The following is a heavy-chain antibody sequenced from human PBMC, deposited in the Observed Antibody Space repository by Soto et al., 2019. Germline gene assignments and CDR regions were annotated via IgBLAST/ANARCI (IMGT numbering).Heavy chain of an antibody. CDR1: GFSLTTGKMG. CDR2: IFSDNER. D-gene: IGHD4-17*01. Sequence: SGPTLVNPTETLTLTCTVSGFSLTTGKMGVSWIRQLPGKALEWLAHIFSDNERSYSTSLQGRLTISKDTSGSQVVLSMTNVDPVDTATYYCARMNVDSYQFYYAMDVWGQGTTVTVSS. V-gene: IGHV2-26*01. CDR3: ARMNVDSYQFYYAMDV. J-gene: IGHJ6*02.